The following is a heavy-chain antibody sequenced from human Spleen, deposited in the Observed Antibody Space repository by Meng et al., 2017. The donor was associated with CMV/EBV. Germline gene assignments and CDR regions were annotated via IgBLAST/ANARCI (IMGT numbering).Heavy chain of an antibody. CDR2: IYSGGGT. D-gene: IGHD3-3*01. CDR1: GFTVNNNY. J-gene: IGHJ2*01. CDR3: VKDGTDVYDFWSGYFDL. V-gene: IGHV3-53*01. Sequence: GGSLRLSCAASGFTVNNNYMSWVRQPPGKGLEWVSLIYSGGGTQSADSVKGRFTISRDNSKNTLYLQMNSLRAEDTAVYYCVKDGTDVYDFWSGYFDLWGRGTLVTVSS.